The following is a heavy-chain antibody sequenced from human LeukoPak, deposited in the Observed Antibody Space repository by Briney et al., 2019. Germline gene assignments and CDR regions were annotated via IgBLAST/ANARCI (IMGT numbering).Heavy chain of an antibody. Sequence: GESLKISCKASGYIFTDYWIGWVRQMPGKGLEWMGIIYGDSGTRYSPSFQGQVTISADTSINTAYLEWSSLKASDSAMYYCARELSYGPRAGDYWGQGTLVTVSS. CDR3: ARELSYGPRAGDY. D-gene: IGHD1-7*01. CDR1: GYIFTDYW. V-gene: IGHV5-51*01. CDR2: IYGDSGT. J-gene: IGHJ4*02.